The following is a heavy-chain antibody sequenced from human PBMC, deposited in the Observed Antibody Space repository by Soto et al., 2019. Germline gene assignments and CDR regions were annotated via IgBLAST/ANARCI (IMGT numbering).Heavy chain of an antibody. CDR3: ARDIVGDLLDH. D-gene: IGHD1-26*01. CDR1: GYTFTSYA. J-gene: IGHJ4*02. CDR2: LNAGNGNT. Sequence: QVQLVQSGAEVKKPGASVKISCKTSGYTFTSYAIHWVRQAPGHRLEWMGWLNAGNGNTKYSQKFQGRVTITRDTSASTAYMELSSLRSEDTAVYYCARDIVGDLLDHWGQGTLVTVSS. V-gene: IGHV1-3*01.